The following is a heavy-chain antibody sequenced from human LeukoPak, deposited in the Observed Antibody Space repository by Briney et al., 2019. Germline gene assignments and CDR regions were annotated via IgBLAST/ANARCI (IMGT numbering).Heavy chain of an antibody. CDR1: GYTFTSYD. CDR2: MNPNSGNT. J-gene: IGHJ6*03. Sequence: ASVKVSCKASGYTFTSYDINWVRQATGQGLEWMGWMNPNSGNTGYAQKFQGRLTMTRNTSISTAYMQLSSLRSEDTAVYYCARGDGDKRYYYYYYMDVWGKGTTVTVSS. CDR3: ARGDGDKRYYYYYYMDV. D-gene: IGHD4-17*01. V-gene: IGHV1-8*01.